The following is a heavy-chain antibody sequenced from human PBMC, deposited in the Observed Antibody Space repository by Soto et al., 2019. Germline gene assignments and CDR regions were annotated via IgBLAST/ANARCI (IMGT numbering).Heavy chain of an antibody. Sequence: QVQLVQSGAEVKKPGASVKVSCKASGYTFTSYGINWVRQAPGQGLEWLGWISPYDGYTNYAQILQGRLYMTTDTSSKTAYMELRSLRSDDTAMYYCARGGYYDSSGSRNYHYYGMNVWGQGTTVTVSS. CDR3: ARGGYYDSSGSRNYHYYGMNV. V-gene: IGHV1-18*01. D-gene: IGHD3-22*01. CDR1: GYTFTSYG. CDR2: ISPYDGYT. J-gene: IGHJ6*02.